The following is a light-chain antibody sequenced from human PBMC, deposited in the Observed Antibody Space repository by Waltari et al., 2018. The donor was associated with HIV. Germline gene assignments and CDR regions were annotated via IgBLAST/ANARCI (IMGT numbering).Light chain of an antibody. CDR1: QSVVYSSNNKNY. V-gene: IGKV4-1*01. CDR3: QQYYSGYT. CDR2: WAS. J-gene: IGKJ2*01. Sequence: DIVLTQSPDSLAVSLGERATINCQSSQSVVYSSNNKNYLAWYQQNPGQPPKLLIYWASTRESGVPDRFSGSGSGTDFTLTISSLQAEDVAVYYWQQYYSGYTFGQGTKLEIK.